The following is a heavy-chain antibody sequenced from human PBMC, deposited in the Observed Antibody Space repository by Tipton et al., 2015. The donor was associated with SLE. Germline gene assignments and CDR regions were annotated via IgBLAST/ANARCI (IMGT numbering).Heavy chain of an antibody. CDR3: ARFRREHQLVRLAWL. CDR2: IDQSGST. V-gene: IGHV4-34*01. D-gene: IGHD1-1*01. CDR1: GGSFSGYY. J-gene: IGHJ4*02. Sequence: LRLSCALYGGSFSGYYWSWIRQPPGKGLEWIGEIDQSGSTNYNPSLKSRVTMSGDTSKNVFSLRLSSVTAADTAMYYCARFRREHQLVRLAWLWGQGTLVTVSS.